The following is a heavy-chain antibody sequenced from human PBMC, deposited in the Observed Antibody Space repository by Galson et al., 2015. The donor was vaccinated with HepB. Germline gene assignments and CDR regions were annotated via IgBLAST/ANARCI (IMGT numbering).Heavy chain of an antibody. CDR2: ISAYNRKT. D-gene: IGHD2-15*01. V-gene: IGHV1-18*01. J-gene: IGHJ5*02. CDR1: GYTFSTYS. Sequence: CKVSGYTFSTYSVTWVRQAPGQGLEWMGWISAYNRKTNYAQRFQGRVSMTTDTSTSTVYMELRRLRSDDTAIYYCARGARVLGVAATQNNWFDPWGQGTLVTVSS. CDR3: ARGARVLGVAATQNNWFDP.